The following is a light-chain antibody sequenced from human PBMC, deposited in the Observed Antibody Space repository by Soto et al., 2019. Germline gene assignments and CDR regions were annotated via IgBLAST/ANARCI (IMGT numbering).Light chain of an antibody. V-gene: IGLV1-40*01. CDR2: GNS. J-gene: IGLJ2*01. CDR1: SSNIGAGYD. CDR3: QSYDSSLSVV. Sequence: QSVLTQPPSVSGAPGQRVTISCTGSSSNIGAGYDVHWYQQLPGTAPKILIYGNSNRPSGVPDRFSGSKSGTSASLAITGLQFEDEADYNCQSYDSSLSVVFGGGTKLTVL.